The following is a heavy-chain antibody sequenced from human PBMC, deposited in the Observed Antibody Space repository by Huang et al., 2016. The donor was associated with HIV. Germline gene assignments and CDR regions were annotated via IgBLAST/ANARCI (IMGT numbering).Heavy chain of an antibody. CDR3: ARAKDTWDAYDI. Sequence: QVQLVESGGGVVQPGRSLRLSCAASGFPFNNHAMHWVRQAPGKGLDWVAVISNDGCNNYYADSVKGRFTISRDSSKSTLFLHMTSLRTEDTAVYYCARAKDTWDAYDIWGQGTMVIVSS. CDR2: ISNDGCNN. CDR1: GFPFNNHA. V-gene: IGHV3-30-3*01. D-gene: IGHD5-18*01. J-gene: IGHJ3*02.